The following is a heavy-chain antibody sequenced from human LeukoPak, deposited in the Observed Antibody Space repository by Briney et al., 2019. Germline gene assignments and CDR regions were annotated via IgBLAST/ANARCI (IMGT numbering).Heavy chain of an antibody. CDR3: ARGLRSSWYLSPYSSSSMDA. D-gene: IGHD6-13*01. CDR1: GGTFSSYA. Sequence: SVKVSCKASGGTFSSYAISWVRQAPGQGLEWMGGIIPIFGTANYAQKFQGRVTITTDESTSTAYMELSRRRSEDTAGDYCARGLRSSWYLSPYSSSSMDAWGKGTTVTVSS. CDR2: IIPIFGTA. V-gene: IGHV1-69*05. J-gene: IGHJ6*03.